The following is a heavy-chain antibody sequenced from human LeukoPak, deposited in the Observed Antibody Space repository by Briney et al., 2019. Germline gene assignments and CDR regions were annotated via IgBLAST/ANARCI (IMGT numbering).Heavy chain of an antibody. CDR3: VRQNLLVATSNPTFDY. CDR1: GGSITSSTYY. V-gene: IGHV4-39*01. J-gene: IGHJ4*02. Sequence: SETLSLTCTVSGGSITSSTYYWGRIRQPPGKGLEWIGSIYYSGTTYYNPSLKSRVTISVDTSKNQFSLKVSSVTVADTAVYYCVRQNLLVATSNPTFDYWGQGTLVTVSS. CDR2: IYYSGTT. D-gene: IGHD5-12*01.